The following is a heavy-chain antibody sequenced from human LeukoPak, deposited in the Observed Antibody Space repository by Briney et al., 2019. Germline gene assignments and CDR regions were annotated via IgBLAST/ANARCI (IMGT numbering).Heavy chain of an antibody. CDR3: AREGVGGAYGMDV. D-gene: IGHD2-21*01. Sequence: ASVKVSCKASGYTFAAYYIHWVRQAPGQGLEWMGWVNPNGGGTNYAQKFKDRVTMTRDTSISTAYMELSSLQSDDTAVYYCAREGVGGAYGMDVWGLGTTVTVSS. CDR2: VNPNGGGT. CDR1: GYTFAAYY. V-gene: IGHV1-2*02. J-gene: IGHJ6*02.